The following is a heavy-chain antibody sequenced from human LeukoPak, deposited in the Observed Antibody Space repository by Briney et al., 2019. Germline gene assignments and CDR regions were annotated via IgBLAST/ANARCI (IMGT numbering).Heavy chain of an antibody. D-gene: IGHD6-13*01. V-gene: IGHV4-39*01. J-gene: IGHJ4*02. CDR3: ARRAAGAGDFDY. Sequence: SETLSLTCTVSGNSISSTTYYWGWVRQPPGKGLEWIGTIYYSGSTYYNPFLKSRVAISVDTSKNQFSLSLSSVTAADTAVYYCARRAAGAGDFDYWGQGTLVTVSS. CDR1: GNSISSTTYY. CDR2: IYYSGST.